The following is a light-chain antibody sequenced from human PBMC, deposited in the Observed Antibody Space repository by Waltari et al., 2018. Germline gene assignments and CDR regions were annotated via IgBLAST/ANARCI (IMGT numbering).Light chain of an antibody. J-gene: IGKJ1*01. Sequence: DIVLTQSPATLSLSLGERATLSCRASQSVSRALTWYQQKPGQAPRLLIYGASTRATGIPDRFSGSGSGTDFSLTISRLEPDDFAVYYCQQYLRLPVTFGQGTTVEI. CDR2: GAS. V-gene: IGKV3-20*01. CDR1: QSVSRA. CDR3: QQYLRLPVT.